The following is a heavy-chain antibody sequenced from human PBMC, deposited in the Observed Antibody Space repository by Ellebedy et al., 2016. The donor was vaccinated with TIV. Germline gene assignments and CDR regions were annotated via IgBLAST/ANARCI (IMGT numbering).Heavy chain of an antibody. CDR1: GFTFSSYA. CDR2: ISYDGSNK. CDR3: AKCIVGANIYTPFDY. J-gene: IGHJ4*02. Sequence: GESLKISXAASGFTFSSYAMSWVRQAPGKGLEWVAVISYDGSNKYYADSVKGRFTISRDNSKNTLYLQMNSLRAEDTAVYYCAKCIVGANIYTPFDYWGQGTLVTVSS. D-gene: IGHD1-26*01. V-gene: IGHV3-30*18.